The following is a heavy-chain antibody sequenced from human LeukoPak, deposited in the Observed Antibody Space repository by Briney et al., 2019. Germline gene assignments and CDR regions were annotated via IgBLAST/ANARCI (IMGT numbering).Heavy chain of an antibody. J-gene: IGHJ4*02. CDR2: ISSSSSYI. CDR1: GFTFSSYS. D-gene: IGHD2-2*01. CDR3: AKEMDLSRYCSSTSCHPFDF. V-gene: IGHV3-21*04. Sequence: GGSLRLSCAASGFTFSSYSMNWVRQAPGKGLEWVSSISSSSSYIYYADSVKGRFIISRDNAKNSLYLQMGSLSTEDTAFYYCAKEMDLSRYCSSTSCHPFDFWGQGTLVTVSS.